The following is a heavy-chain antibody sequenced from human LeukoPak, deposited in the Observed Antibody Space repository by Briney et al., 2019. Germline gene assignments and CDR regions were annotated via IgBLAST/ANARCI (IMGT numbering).Heavy chain of an antibody. CDR3: ARDHIAVAGPFDY. D-gene: IGHD6-19*01. V-gene: IGHV3-21*01. CDR2: ISSSSSYI. J-gene: IGHJ4*02. Sequence: GGSLRLSCAASGFTFSSYSMNWVRQAPGKGLEWVSSISSSSSYIYYADSVKGRFTISRDNAKNSLCLQMNSLRAEDTAVYYCARDHIAVAGPFDYWGQGTLVTVSS. CDR1: GFTFSSYS.